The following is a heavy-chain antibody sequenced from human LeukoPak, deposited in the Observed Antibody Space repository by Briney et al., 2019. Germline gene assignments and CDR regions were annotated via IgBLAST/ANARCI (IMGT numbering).Heavy chain of an antibody. D-gene: IGHD5-12*01. J-gene: IGHJ4*02. CDR2: ISSSSSYI. Sequence: PGGSLRLSCAASGFTFSSYSMTWVRQAPGKGLEWVSSISSSSSYIYYADSVKGQFTISRDNAKNSLYLQMNSLRAEDTAVYYCARYTGGYDLYYFDYWGQGTLVTVSS. CDR1: GFTFSSYS. CDR3: ARYTGGYDLYYFDY. V-gene: IGHV3-21*01.